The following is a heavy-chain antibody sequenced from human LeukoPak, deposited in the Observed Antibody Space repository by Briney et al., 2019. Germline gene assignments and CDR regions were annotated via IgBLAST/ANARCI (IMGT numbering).Heavy chain of an antibody. CDR2: ISISGTTI. Sequence: HPGGSLRLSCAASGFTFSSYWMSWVRQAPGKGLEWLSHISISGTTIHYADSVKGRFTISRDNAKNSVYLQMNSLRAEDTAVYYCARGIGGPTPGNYWGQGTLVTVSS. J-gene: IGHJ4*02. CDR1: GFTFSSYW. V-gene: IGHV3-48*04. CDR3: ARGIGGPTPGNY. D-gene: IGHD3-10*01.